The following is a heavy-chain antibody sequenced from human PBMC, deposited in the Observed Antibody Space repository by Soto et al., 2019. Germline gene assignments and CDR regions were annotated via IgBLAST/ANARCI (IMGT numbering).Heavy chain of an antibody. Sequence: GGSLRLSCAASGFTFSSYAMSWVRQAPGKGLEWVPAISGSGGSTYYADSVKGRFTISRDNSKNTLYLQMNSLRAEDTAVYYCAKVRVPGTTYFDYWGQGTLVTVSS. V-gene: IGHV3-23*01. J-gene: IGHJ4*02. D-gene: IGHD1-7*01. CDR3: AKVRVPGTTYFDY. CDR1: GFTFSSYA. CDR2: ISGSGGST.